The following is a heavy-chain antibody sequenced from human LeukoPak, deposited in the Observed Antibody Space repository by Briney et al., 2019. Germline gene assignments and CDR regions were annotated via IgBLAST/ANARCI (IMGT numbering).Heavy chain of an antibody. J-gene: IGHJ3*02. V-gene: IGHV3-30-3*01. CDR3: AGPLSIVGATIGAFDI. Sequence: GGSLRLSCAATGFTFSNYAIHWGRQAPGKGLEWVAFISDDGSRQHYADSVKGRFTISRDNSKNTLYLQMNSLRAEDTAVYYCAGPLSIVGATIGAFDIWGQGTMVTVSS. CDR1: GFTFSNYA. CDR2: ISDDGSRQ. D-gene: IGHD1-26*01.